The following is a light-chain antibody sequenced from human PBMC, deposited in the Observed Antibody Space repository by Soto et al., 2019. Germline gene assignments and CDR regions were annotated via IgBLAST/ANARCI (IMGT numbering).Light chain of an antibody. J-gene: IGLJ2*01. CDR3: AAWDDSLSGLV. CDR1: SSNIGSNT. V-gene: IGLV1-44*01. Sequence: QSVLAQPPSASGTPGQRVSISCSGSSSNIGSNTVNWYQQLPGTTPKLLIYNSNQRPSGVPDRFSGSKSGTSASLAISGLQSEDEAAYFCAAWDDSLSGLVFGGGTKLPVL. CDR2: NSN.